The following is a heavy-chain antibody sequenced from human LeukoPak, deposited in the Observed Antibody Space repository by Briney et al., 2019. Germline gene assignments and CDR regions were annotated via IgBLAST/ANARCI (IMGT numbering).Heavy chain of an antibody. D-gene: IGHD5-24*01. CDR3: AKEGRDGYNYGIGY. Sequence: PGGSLRLSCAASGFTFSSYAMSWVRQAPGKGLEWVSAISGSGGSTYYADSVKGRFTISRDNCKNTLYLQMNSLRAEDTAVYYCAKEGRDGYNYGIGYWGQGTLVTVSS. CDR2: ISGSGGST. CDR1: GFTFSSYA. J-gene: IGHJ4*02. V-gene: IGHV3-23*01.